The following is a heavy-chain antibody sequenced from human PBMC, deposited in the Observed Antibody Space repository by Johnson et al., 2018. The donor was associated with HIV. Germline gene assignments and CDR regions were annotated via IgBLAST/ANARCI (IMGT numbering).Heavy chain of an antibody. V-gene: IGHV3-30-3*01. CDR2: ISYDGSNK. Sequence: QEKLVESGGGVVQPGRSLRLSCAASGFTFSSYAMHWVRQAPGKGLEWVAVISYDGSNKYYADSVKGRFTISRDNSKNTLYLQMNSLRAEDTAVYYCARERGSGMTMVRGVIQPAFDIWGQGTMVTVSS. D-gene: IGHD3-10*01. CDR3: ARERGSGMTMVRGVIQPAFDI. J-gene: IGHJ3*02. CDR1: GFTFSSYA.